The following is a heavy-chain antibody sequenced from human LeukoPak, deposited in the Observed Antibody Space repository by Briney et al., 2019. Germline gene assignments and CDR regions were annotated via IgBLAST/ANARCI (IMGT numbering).Heavy chain of an antibody. CDR1: GFTFDDYG. CDR3: ARDLFSNYYGSGSYSPLDY. J-gene: IGHJ4*02. D-gene: IGHD3-10*01. CDR2: INWNGGST. Sequence: GGSLRLSCAAPGFTFDDYGMSWVRQAPGKGLDWVSGINWNGGSTGYADSVKGRFTISRDNAKNSLYLQMNSLRAEDTALYYCARDLFSNYYGSGSYSPLDYWGQGTLVTVSS. V-gene: IGHV3-20*04.